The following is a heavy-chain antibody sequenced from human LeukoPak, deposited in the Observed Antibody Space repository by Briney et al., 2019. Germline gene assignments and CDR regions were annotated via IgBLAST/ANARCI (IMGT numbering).Heavy chain of an antibody. CDR3: ARSRRVPGVSIGYFDS. D-gene: IGHD3-10*01. CDR2: MYYSGNT. CDR1: GGSISSSSYY. Sequence: PSETLSLTCTVSGGSISSSSYYWGWIRQPPGKGLEWIGSMYYSGNTYYNPSLKSRVTISVDTSKNQFSLKLSSLTAADTALYYCARSRRVPGVSIGYFDSWGQGTLVTVSS. J-gene: IGHJ4*02. V-gene: IGHV4-39*01.